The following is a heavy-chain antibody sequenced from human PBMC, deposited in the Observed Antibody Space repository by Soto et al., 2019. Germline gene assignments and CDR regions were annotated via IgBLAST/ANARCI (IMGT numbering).Heavy chain of an antibody. CDR1: GFTFSSYD. D-gene: IGHD3-10*01. CDR2: IGTAGDT. Sequence: GGSLRLSCAASGFTFSSYDMHWVRQATGKGLEWVSAIGTAGDTYYPGSVKGRFTISRENAKNSLYLQMNSLRAGDTAVYYCARAVCGSGSYCNDAFDIWGQGTMVTVSS. V-gene: IGHV3-13*04. CDR3: ARAVCGSGSYCNDAFDI. J-gene: IGHJ3*02.